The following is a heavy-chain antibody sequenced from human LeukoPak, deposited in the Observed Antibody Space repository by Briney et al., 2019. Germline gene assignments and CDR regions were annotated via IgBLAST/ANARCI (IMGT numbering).Heavy chain of an antibody. D-gene: IGHD1-14*01. Sequence: SETLSLTCAVYGGSFSVYYWSWIRQPPGKGLEWIGEINHSGSTNYNPALKSRVTISVDTSKNQFSPKLSSVTAADTAVYYCARRPSYGRAFDIWGQGTMVTVSS. CDR1: GGSFSVYY. CDR2: INHSGST. J-gene: IGHJ3*02. CDR3: ARRPSYGRAFDI. V-gene: IGHV4-34*01.